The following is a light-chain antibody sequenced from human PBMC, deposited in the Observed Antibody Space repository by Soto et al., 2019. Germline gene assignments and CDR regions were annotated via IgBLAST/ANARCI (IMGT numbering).Light chain of an antibody. Sequence: IVLTQSPATLSLSPGEGATLSCRASQSVSSYLAWYQQKPGQAPRLLIYDASNRATGIPARFSGSGSGTDFPLTISSLEPEDFAVYFCQQRSNCPLTFGGGTKVEIK. CDR3: QQRSNCPLT. J-gene: IGKJ4*01. CDR1: QSVSSY. V-gene: IGKV3-11*01. CDR2: DAS.